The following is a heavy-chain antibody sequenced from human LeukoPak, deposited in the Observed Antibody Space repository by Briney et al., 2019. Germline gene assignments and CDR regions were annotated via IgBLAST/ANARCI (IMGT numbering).Heavy chain of an antibody. CDR2: ISGSGGST. Sequence: GGSLRLSCAASGFTFSSYDMNWVRQAPGKGLEWVSAISGSGGSTYYADSVKGRFTISRDNSKNTLFLQMNSLRADDTAVYYCARTAFPSSPSLDPWGQGTLVTVSS. J-gene: IGHJ5*02. D-gene: IGHD6-6*01. CDR3: ARTAFPSSPSLDP. CDR1: GFTFSSYD. V-gene: IGHV3-23*01.